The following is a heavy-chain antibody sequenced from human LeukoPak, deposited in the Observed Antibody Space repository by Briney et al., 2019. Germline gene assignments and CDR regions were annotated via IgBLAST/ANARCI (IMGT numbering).Heavy chain of an antibody. CDR2: INSSGAT. V-gene: IGHV4-61*02. CDR1: GGSVSSGSYY. Sequence: NPSETLSLTCTVSGGSVSSGSYYWSWIRQPAGKGLEWIGRINSSGATNYNPSLKSPVTISIDTSKNQFSLKLSSVTAADTAVYYCARDLWVDAFDIWGQGTMVTVSS. J-gene: IGHJ3*02. D-gene: IGHD6-13*01. CDR3: ARDLWVDAFDI.